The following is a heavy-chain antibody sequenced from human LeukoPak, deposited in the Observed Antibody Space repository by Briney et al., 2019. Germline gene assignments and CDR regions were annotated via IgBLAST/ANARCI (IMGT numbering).Heavy chain of an antibody. CDR3: ARAPGITVADGKLFFDY. CDR2: ISNDGSYK. V-gene: IGHV3-30*04. J-gene: IGHJ4*02. Sequence: PGGSLRLSCGASGFTFSGYAMHWVRQAPGKGLEWVAVISNDGSYKFYADSVKGRFTISRDNSKNTLFLQMNSLRAEDTAVYYCARAPGITVADGKLFFDYWGQGTLVTVSS. CDR1: GFTFSGYA. D-gene: IGHD6-19*01.